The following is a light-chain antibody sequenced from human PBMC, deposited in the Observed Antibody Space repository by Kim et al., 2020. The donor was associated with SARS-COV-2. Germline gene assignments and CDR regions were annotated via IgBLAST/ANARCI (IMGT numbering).Light chain of an antibody. J-gene: IGLJ3*02. CDR2: GDT. CDR1: SSNNGAGFD. V-gene: IGLV1-40*01. CDR3: QSYDSSLSGWV. Sequence: RVTLPCPVSSSNNGAGFDVHWYQQLPGSAPNLLIYGDTNRPSGVPDRFSGSKSGTSASLAITGLQAEDEADFYCQSYDSSLSGWVFGGGTQLTVL.